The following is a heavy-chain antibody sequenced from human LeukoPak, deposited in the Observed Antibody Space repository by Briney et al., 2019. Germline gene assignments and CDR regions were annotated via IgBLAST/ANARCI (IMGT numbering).Heavy chain of an antibody. CDR3: ARKRGRYFDWLLGY. V-gene: IGHV1-8*01. D-gene: IGHD3-9*01. CDR1: GYTFTSYD. Sequence: ASVKVSCKASGYTFTSYDINCVRQATGQGLERMGWMNPNSGNTGYAQKFQGRVTMTRNTSISTAYMELSSLRSEDTAVYYCARKRGRYFDWLLGYWGQGTLVTVSS. J-gene: IGHJ4*02. CDR2: MNPNSGNT.